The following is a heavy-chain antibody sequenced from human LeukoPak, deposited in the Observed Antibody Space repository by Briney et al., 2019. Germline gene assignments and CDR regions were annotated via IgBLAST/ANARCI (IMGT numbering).Heavy chain of an antibody. Sequence: PSETLSLTCTVSGGSISSGNYYWSWIRQPAGKGLEWIGRIYTSGNTNYNPSLKSRVTISVDTSKNQFSLKLSSVTAADTAVYYCASLYYYDSAPFDPWGQGTLVTVSS. CDR3: ASLYYYDSAPFDP. CDR2: IYTSGNT. V-gene: IGHV4-61*02. CDR1: GGSISSGNYY. D-gene: IGHD3-22*01. J-gene: IGHJ5*02.